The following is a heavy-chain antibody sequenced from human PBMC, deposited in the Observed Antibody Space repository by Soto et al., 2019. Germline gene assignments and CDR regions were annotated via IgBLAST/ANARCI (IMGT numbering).Heavy chain of an antibody. CDR3: AREGGGVYCSGGSCYGRYFDF. CDR2: ISSSGSTI. D-gene: IGHD2-15*01. CDR1: GFTFSSYE. V-gene: IGHV3-48*03. Sequence: GGSLRLSCAASGFTFSSYEMNWVRQAPGKGLEWVSYISSSGSTIYYADSVKGRFTISRDNAKNTLFLQMSSLRAEDTAVYYCAREGGGVYCSGGSCYGRYFDFWGQGTRVTVSS. J-gene: IGHJ4*02.